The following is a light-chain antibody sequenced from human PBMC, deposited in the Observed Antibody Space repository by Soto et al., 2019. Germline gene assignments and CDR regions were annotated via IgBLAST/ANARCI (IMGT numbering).Light chain of an antibody. J-gene: IGKJ1*01. CDR2: GAS. CDR1: ESFANTY. V-gene: IGKV3-20*01. CDR3: QQYGSSPLT. Sequence: EIVLTQSPGTLSLSPGERATLSCRASESFANTYLAWYQQKPGQAPRLLIYGASSRATGVPDRFSGSPSGTDRTFTFSISRLEPEDSAVYYCQQYGSSPLTFGQGTKVEIK.